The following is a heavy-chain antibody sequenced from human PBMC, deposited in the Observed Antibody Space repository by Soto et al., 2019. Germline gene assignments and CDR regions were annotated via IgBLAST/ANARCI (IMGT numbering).Heavy chain of an antibody. CDR1: GYPFTSFG. V-gene: IGHV1-18*01. J-gene: IGHJ6*02. CDR2: ISGYNGNT. CDR3: ARPTDFYDYAMDA. Sequence: QVQLVQSGADVKKPGASVTVSCKASGYPFTSFGINWVRQAPGQGLEWMGWISGYNGNTNYAQNLQDRVTMPRDTSTSTAYMELRSLRSDDTAVYYCARPTDFYDYAMDAWGQGTTVTVSS.